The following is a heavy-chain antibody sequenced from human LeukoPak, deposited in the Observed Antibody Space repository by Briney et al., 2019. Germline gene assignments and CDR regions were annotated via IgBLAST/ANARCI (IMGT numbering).Heavy chain of an antibody. J-gene: IGHJ4*02. CDR2: ISNNGGST. Sequence: GGSLRLSCAASGFTFSNYAMSWVRRASGKGLEWVSVISNNGGSTHYADSVKGRFTISRDNSKNMLYLQMNSLRAEDTAIYYCVLAEYWGQGTLVTVSS. CDR1: GFTFSNYA. V-gene: IGHV3-23*01. D-gene: IGHD3-3*02. CDR3: VLAEY.